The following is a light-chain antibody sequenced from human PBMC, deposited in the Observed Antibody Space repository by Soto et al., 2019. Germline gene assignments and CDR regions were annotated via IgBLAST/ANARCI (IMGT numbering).Light chain of an antibody. CDR2: GAS. V-gene: IGKV3-20*01. Sequence: EIVLTQSPGTLSLSPGERATLSCRASQSVSSSYLAWYQQKPGQAPRLLIYGASSRATGIPDRFSGSGSGTVFTLTISRLEPEDFAVYYCQQYGSSQSFGQGTKVEIK. CDR1: QSVSSSY. J-gene: IGKJ1*01. CDR3: QQYGSSQS.